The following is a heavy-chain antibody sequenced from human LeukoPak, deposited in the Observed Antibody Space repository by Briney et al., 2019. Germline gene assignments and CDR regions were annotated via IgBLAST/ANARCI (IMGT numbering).Heavy chain of an antibody. Sequence: GGSLRLSCAAPGFTFSSYGMHWVRQAPGKGLEWAAVISYDGSNKYYADSVKGRFTISRDNSKNTLYLQMNSLRAEDTAVYYCAKDKRSGYSGYYGMDVWGQGTTVTVSS. CDR3: AKDKRSGYSGYYGMDV. CDR1: GFTFSSYG. V-gene: IGHV3-30*18. D-gene: IGHD5-12*01. J-gene: IGHJ6*02. CDR2: ISYDGSNK.